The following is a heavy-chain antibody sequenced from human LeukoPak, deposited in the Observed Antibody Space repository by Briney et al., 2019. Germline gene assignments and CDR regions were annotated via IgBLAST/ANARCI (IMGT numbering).Heavy chain of an antibody. Sequence: SQTLSLTCTVSGGSISSGSYYWSWIRQPAGKGLEWIGRIYTSGSTNYNPSLKSRVNISVDTSKNQFSLKLSSVTAADTAVYYCARANRYYDILTGYFWAFDYWGQGTLVTVSS. V-gene: IGHV4-61*02. J-gene: IGHJ4*02. CDR2: IYTSGST. CDR3: ARANRYYDILTGYFWAFDY. CDR1: GGSISSGSYY. D-gene: IGHD3-9*01.